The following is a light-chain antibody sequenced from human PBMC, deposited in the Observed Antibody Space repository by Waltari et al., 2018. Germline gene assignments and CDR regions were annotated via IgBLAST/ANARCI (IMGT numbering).Light chain of an antibody. CDR1: TPNIGTNY. V-gene: IGLV1-47*01. J-gene: IGLJ2*01. Sequence: QSLLTQPPSASETPGQTVVISCSGGTPNIGTNYVHWYQQVSGAAPTLLIFRNDQRPSGVPDRFSGSKSATTASLAISGLRSEDEGDYFCSTWDARLSAVVFGGGTKLTVL. CDR3: STWDARLSAVV. CDR2: RND.